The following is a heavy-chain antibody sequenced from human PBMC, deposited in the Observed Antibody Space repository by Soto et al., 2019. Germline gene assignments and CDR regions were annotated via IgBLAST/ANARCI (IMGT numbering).Heavy chain of an antibody. CDR1: GGTFSRHA. D-gene: IGHD3-22*01. V-gene: IGHV1-69*01. Sequence: VQLVQSGAEVRKPGSSVNVSCKASGGTFSRHAISWVRQAPGQGLEWMGGIIPIFGTANHAQKFQGRVTIIADESTSTVYMELSSLRSEDTAMYYCARGWGYDSNDYYYAYWGQGTLVIVSS. J-gene: IGHJ4*02. CDR2: IIPIFGTA. CDR3: ARGWGYDSNDYYYAY.